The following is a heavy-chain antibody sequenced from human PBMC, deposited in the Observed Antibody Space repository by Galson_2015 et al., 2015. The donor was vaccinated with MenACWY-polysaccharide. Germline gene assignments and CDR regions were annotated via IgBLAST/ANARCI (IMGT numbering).Heavy chain of an antibody. D-gene: IGHD2-2*01. CDR2: IRRTGPRI. CDR3: VRDPHALDF. CDR1: GFTFSNYS. V-gene: IGHV3-48*01. J-gene: IGHJ4*02. Sequence: LRLSCAASGFTFSNYSMDWVRQAPGKGLEWVSYIRRTGPRIYYADSVKGRFTITRDNAKSLLFLQMNSLRADDTAVYYCVRDPHALDFWGQGTLVTVSS.